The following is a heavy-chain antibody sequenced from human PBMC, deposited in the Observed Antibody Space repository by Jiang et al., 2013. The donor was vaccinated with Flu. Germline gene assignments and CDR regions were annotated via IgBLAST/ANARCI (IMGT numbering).Heavy chain of an antibody. V-gene: IGHV1-69*01. CDR2: IIPVFGSA. CDR3: ARAPCGGGSCYPGRGLGYF. D-gene: IGHD2-15*01. J-gene: IGHJ4*02. CDR1: GGPSSTYA. Sequence: SGAEVKKPGSSVKVSCKASGGPSSTYAINWVRQAPGQGLEWMGGIIPVFGSANYAQTLQGRVSITANEDATTAYMDLSSLTSEDTAVYYCARAPCGGGSCYPGRGLGYFWGQGPWSPS.